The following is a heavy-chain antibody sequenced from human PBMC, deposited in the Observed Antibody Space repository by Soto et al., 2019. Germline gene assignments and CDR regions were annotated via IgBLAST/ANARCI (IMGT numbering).Heavy chain of an antibody. Sequence: ASAKVSCKASGYTFTSYGISWVRQAPGQGLEWLGRINPKSGGTSTAQKFQGWVTMTRDRSISTVYMELTRLRSDDTAVYFCARGHSTDCSNGVCSFFYNHEMDVWGQGTTVTVSS. CDR3: ARGHSTDCSNGVCSFFYNHEMDV. CDR2: INPKSGGT. J-gene: IGHJ6*02. D-gene: IGHD2-8*01. CDR1: GYTFTSYG. V-gene: IGHV1-2*04.